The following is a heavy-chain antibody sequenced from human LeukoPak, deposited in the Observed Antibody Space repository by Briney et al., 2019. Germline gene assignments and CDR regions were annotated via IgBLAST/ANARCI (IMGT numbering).Heavy chain of an antibody. Sequence: PSQTLSLTCTVSGGSISSGDYYWNWIRQHPGKGLEWIGYIYYSGSTYYNPSLKSRVTISVDTSKNQFSLKLSSVTAADTAGYYCARASITMVRGVIIEYFDYWGQGTLVTVSS. V-gene: IGHV4-31*03. J-gene: IGHJ4*02. CDR1: GGSISSGDYY. CDR2: IYYSGST. D-gene: IGHD3-10*01. CDR3: ARASITMVRGVIIEYFDY.